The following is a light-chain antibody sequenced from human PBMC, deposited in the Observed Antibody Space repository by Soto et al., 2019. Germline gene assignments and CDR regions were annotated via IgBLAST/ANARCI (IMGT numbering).Light chain of an antibody. J-gene: IGKJ1*01. CDR3: QQYYRTPPT. CDR1: QSVSSSY. V-gene: IGKV3-20*01. CDR2: WAS. Sequence: EIVLTQSPGTLSLSPGERATLSCRASQSVSSSYLAWYQQKPGQPPKLLFYWASIRESGVPDRFSGSGSGTDFTLTISSLQAEDVAVYYCQQYYRTPPTFGQGTKVEIK.